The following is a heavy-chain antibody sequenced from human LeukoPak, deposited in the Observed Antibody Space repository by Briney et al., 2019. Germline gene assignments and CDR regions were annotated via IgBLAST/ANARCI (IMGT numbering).Heavy chain of an antibody. J-gene: IGHJ4*02. V-gene: IGHV3-23*01. CDR1: GFTFSSYA. Sequence: GGSLRHSCAASGFTFSSYAMSWVRRAPGKGLEWVSAISGSGGSTYYADSVKGRFTISRDNSKNTLYLQMNSLRAEDTAVYYCAKDRAVAGTNYFDYWGQGTLVTVSS. CDR3: AKDRAVAGTNYFDY. CDR2: ISGSGGST. D-gene: IGHD6-19*01.